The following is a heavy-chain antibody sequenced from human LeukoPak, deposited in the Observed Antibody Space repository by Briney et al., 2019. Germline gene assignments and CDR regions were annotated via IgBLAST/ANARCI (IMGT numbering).Heavy chain of an antibody. Sequence: SQTLSLSCTVSGGSISSGGYYWRWIRQPPGKGLEWIGSIYYSGSTYYNPSLKSRVTISVDTSKNQFSLKLSSVTAADTAVYYCAREGGSYPVIYFDYWGQGTLVTVSS. D-gene: IGHD1-26*01. CDR2: IYYSGST. CDR1: GGSISSGGYY. J-gene: IGHJ4*02. CDR3: AREGGSYPVIYFDY. V-gene: IGHV4-39*02.